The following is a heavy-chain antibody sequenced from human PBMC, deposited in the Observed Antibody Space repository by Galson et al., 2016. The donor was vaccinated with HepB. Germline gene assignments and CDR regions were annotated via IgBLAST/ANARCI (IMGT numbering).Heavy chain of an antibody. Sequence: SLRLSCAASGFSFSSYGIHWVRQAPGKGLEGVSIIYSGGDTRYADSVKGRFTISRDTSKNTLYLQMNSLRAEDTAVYYCASAPTLGYWGQGTLVTVSS. J-gene: IGHJ4*02. V-gene: IGHV3-NL1*01. CDR1: GFSFSSYG. CDR2: IYSGGDT. D-gene: IGHD3-16*01. CDR3: ASAPTLGY.